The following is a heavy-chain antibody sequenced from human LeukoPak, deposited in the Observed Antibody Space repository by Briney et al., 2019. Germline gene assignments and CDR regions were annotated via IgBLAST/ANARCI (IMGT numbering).Heavy chain of an antibody. CDR3: ARVVGATKGVFYFDY. Sequence: GRSLRLSCAASGFTFSSYSMNWVRQAPGKGLEWVSSISSSSSYIYYADSVKGRFTISRDNAKNSLYLQMNSLRAEDTAVYYCARVVGATKGVFYFDYWGQGTLVTVSS. J-gene: IGHJ4*02. CDR2: ISSSSSYI. V-gene: IGHV3-21*01. D-gene: IGHD1-26*01. CDR1: GFTFSSYS.